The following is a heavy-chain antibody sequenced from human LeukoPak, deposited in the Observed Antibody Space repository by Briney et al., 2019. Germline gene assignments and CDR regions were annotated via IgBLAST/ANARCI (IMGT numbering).Heavy chain of an antibody. Sequence: VASVKVSCKASGYTFTSYYMHWVRQAPGQGLEWMGIINPSGGSTSYAQKFQGRVTMTRDMSTSTVYMELSSLRSEDTAVYYCARGPYSSGWYGSLYYYMDVWGKGTTVTVSS. CDR1: GYTFTSYY. CDR2: INPSGGST. CDR3: ARGPYSSGWYGSLYYYMDV. D-gene: IGHD6-19*01. V-gene: IGHV1-46*01. J-gene: IGHJ6*03.